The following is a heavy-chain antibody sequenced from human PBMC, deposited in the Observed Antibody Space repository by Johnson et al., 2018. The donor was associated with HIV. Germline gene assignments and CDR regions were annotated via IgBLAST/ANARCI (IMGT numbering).Heavy chain of an antibody. J-gene: IGHJ3*02. CDR1: GFTFSTYA. Sequence: QVQLVESGGGLVQPGGSLRLSCAASGFTFSTYAMHWVRQAPGKGLEWVAVMSYDGSNTFYADSVKGRFTISRDNSKNTLYLQMNSLRAEDTAVYYCARGGSGWYFAFDIWGQGTMVTVSS. V-gene: IGHV3-30-3*01. CDR3: ARGGSGWYFAFDI. D-gene: IGHD6-19*01. CDR2: MSYDGSNT.